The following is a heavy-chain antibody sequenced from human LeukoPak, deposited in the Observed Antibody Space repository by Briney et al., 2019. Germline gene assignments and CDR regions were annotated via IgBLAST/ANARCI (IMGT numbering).Heavy chain of an antibody. CDR2: ISSSGSTI. D-gene: IGHD1-14*01. J-gene: IGHJ5*02. CDR1: GFTFSSYE. Sequence: PGGSLRLSCGASGFTFSSYEMNWVRQAPGKGREWVSYISSSGSTIYYADSVKGRFTISRDNAKNSLYLQMNSLRAEDTAVYYCASSHGPGGWFDPWGQGTLVTVSS. V-gene: IGHV3-48*03. CDR3: ASSHGPGGWFDP.